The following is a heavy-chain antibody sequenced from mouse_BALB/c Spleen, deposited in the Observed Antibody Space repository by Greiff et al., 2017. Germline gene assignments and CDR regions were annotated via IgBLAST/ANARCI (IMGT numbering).Heavy chain of an antibody. J-gene: IGHJ4*01. CDR3: ARYGGAMDY. CDR1: GYSITSDYA. V-gene: IGHV3-2*02. CDR2: ISYSGST. D-gene: IGHD1-1*01. Sequence: EVKLVESGPGLVKPSQSLSLTCTVTGYSITSDYAWNWIRQFPGNKLEWMGYISYSGSTSYNPSLKSRISITRDTSKNQFFLQLNSVTTEDTATYYCARYGGAMDYWGQGTSVTVSS.